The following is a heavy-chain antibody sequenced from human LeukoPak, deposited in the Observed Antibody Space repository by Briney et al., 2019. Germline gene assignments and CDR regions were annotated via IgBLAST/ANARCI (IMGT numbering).Heavy chain of an antibody. J-gene: IGHJ4*02. CDR2: IIPIFGTA. Sequence: SVKVSCKASGYTFTGYYMHWVRQAPGQGLEWMGGIIPIFGTANYAQKFQGRVTITADESTSTAYMELSSLRSEDTAVYYCARGPYNWLYWGQGTLVTVSS. CDR1: GYTFTGYY. D-gene: IGHD1-20*01. CDR3: ARGPYNWLY. V-gene: IGHV1-69*13.